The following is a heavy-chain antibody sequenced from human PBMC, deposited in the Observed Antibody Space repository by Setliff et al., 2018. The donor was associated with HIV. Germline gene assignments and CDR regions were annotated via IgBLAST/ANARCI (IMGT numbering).Heavy chain of an antibody. CDR2: IRYDGSNE. V-gene: IGHV3-30*02. CDR1: GFNFNDYG. D-gene: IGHD5-12*01. Sequence: GGSLRLSCAASGFNFNDYGMHWVRQAPGKGLEWVAFIRYDGSNEHYADSVKGRFTISRDNSKNTLALQMTSLRVEDTAAYYCEKDYFSGYDFRYFFDYWGQGALVTVAS. CDR3: EKDYFSGYDFRYFFDY. J-gene: IGHJ4*02.